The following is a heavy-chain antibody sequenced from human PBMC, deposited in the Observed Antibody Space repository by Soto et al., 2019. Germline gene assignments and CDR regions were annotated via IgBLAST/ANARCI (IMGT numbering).Heavy chain of an antibody. CDR2: IIPVIGTP. D-gene: IGHD3-10*01. V-gene: IGHV1-69*13. Sequence: SVKVSCKASRDTLSSYAISWVRQAPGQGLQWMGGIIPVIGTPNYAQRFQGRVTITADESTSTAYMELSSLRSEDTAVYYCARGPIVRGVALYGMDVWGQGTTVTVSS. J-gene: IGHJ6*02. CDR3: ARGPIVRGVALYGMDV. CDR1: RDTLSSYA.